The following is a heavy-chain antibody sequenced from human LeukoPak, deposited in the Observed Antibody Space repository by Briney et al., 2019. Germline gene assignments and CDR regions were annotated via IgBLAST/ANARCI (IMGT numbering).Heavy chain of an antibody. V-gene: IGHV4-38-2*02. J-gene: IGHJ5*02. Sequence: SETLSLTCTVSGYSITRGSYWGWIRQPPGKGLEWIANIYHSGSTYYNPSLKSRVTISVDTSKNQFSLKLSSVTAADTAVYYCARGRWELRAWGQGTLVTVSS. D-gene: IGHD1-26*01. CDR1: GYSITRGSY. CDR3: ARGRWELRA. CDR2: IYHSGST.